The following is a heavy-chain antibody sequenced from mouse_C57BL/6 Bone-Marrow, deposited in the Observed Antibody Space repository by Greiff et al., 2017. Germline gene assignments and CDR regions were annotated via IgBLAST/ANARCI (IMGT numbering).Heavy chain of an antibody. CDR3: ARRVYYYGRYAMDD. CDR1: GYAFTNYL. CDR2: INPGSGGT. J-gene: IGHJ4*01. D-gene: IGHD1-1*01. Sequence: VKLMESGAELVRPGTSVKVSCKASGYAFTNYLIAWVKQRPGQGLEWIGVINPGSGGTNYNEKFKGKATQPAAKSSSTAYMQLSSLTSEDSAVYFCARRVYYYGRYAMDDWGQGTSVTVAS. V-gene: IGHV1-54*01.